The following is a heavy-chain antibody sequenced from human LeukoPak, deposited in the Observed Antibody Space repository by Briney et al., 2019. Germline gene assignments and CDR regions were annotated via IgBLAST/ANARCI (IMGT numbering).Heavy chain of an antibody. D-gene: IGHD3-16*01. V-gene: IGHV3-30*02. J-gene: IGHJ4*02. Sequence: QPGGSLRLSCAASGFTFSNYAMNWVRQAPGKGLEWVAFIRYDGSNKYYADSVKGRFTISRDNSKNTLYLQMNSLRAEDTAVYYCAKDPYKLGYFDYWGQGTLVTVSS. CDR1: GFTFSNYA. CDR2: IRYDGSNK. CDR3: AKDPYKLGYFDY.